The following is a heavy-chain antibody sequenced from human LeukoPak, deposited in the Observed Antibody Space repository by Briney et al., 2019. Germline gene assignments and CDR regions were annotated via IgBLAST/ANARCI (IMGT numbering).Heavy chain of an antibody. D-gene: IGHD4-11*01. CDR3: TRDSTTVSPHAFDI. CDR2: ISSSGRTI. Sequence: GGSLRLSCAASGITFSDYHMSWIRQAPGKGLEWVSYISSSGRTITYADSVKGRFTISRDNAKNSLYLQMNSLRAEDTAVYYRTRDSTTVSPHAFDIWGQGTTVTFSS. J-gene: IGHJ3*02. CDR1: GITFSDYH. V-gene: IGHV3-11*01.